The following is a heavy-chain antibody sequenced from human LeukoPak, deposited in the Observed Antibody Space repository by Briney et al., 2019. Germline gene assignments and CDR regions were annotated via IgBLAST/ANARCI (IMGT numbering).Heavy chain of an antibody. J-gene: IGHJ6*03. Sequence: ASVKVSCKASGGTFRNYAISWVRQAPGQGLEFMGGITPIYETTNHAQKLQGRVTITADKSTSTAYMELSSLTSEDTAVYYCAASALGVYGYYDYYYYMDVWGTGTTVTVSS. D-gene: IGHD5-18*01. V-gene: IGHV1-69*06. CDR1: GGTFRNYA. CDR2: ITPIYETT. CDR3: AASALGVYGYYDYYYYMDV.